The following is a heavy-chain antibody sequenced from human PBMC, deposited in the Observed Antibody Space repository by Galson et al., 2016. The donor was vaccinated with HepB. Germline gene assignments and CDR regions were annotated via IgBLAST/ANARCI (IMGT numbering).Heavy chain of an antibody. D-gene: IGHD6-6*01. J-gene: IGHJ6*02. Sequence: SLRLSCAASGFMFSDFSMNWVRQAPGKGLEWVSMISSTGKYIYYADSVKGRFTISRDNAKNSLFLQMTSLRAEDTAVYYCARVGQELLIGGRQQDGMDGWGQGTTVTVSS. CDR1: GFMFSDFS. V-gene: IGHV3-21*06. CDR2: ISSTGKYI. CDR3: ARVGQELLIGGRQQDGMDG.